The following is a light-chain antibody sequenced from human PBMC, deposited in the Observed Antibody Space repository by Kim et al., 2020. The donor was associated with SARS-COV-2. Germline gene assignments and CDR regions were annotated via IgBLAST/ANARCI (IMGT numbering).Light chain of an antibody. Sequence: GQSITISCAGTSSDVGGYNDGSWYQQHTGKAPKLMIYDVSNRPSGVSNRFSGSKSGNTASLTISGLQAEDEADYYCSSYTSSSTRVFGGGTQLTVL. CDR1: SSDVGGYND. V-gene: IGLV2-14*03. CDR3: SSYTSSSTRV. J-gene: IGLJ3*02. CDR2: DVS.